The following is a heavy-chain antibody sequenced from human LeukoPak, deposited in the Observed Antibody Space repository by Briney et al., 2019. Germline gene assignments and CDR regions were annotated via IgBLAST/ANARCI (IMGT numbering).Heavy chain of an antibody. J-gene: IGHJ3*02. CDR3: AGTNTYYYDSSGYYGLRLGAFDI. V-gene: IGHV4-4*07. CDR1: GGSISSYY. CDR2: IYTSGST. Sequence: ASETLSLTCTVSGGSISSYYWSWIRQPAGKGLEWIGRIYTSGSTNYNPSLKSRVTMPVDTSKNQFSLKLSSVTAADTAVYYCAGTNTYYYDSSGYYGLRLGAFDIWGQGTMVTVSS. D-gene: IGHD3-22*01.